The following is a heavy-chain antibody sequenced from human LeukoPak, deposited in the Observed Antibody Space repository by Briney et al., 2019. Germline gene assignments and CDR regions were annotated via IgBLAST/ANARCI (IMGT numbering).Heavy chain of an antibody. J-gene: IGHJ6*03. Sequence: PSETLSLTCTVSGGSISSYYWSWIRQPPGKGLEWIGYIYYSGSTNYYHSLQSRVTISVDTSKNQFSLKLSSVTAADTAVYYCARVFDFWSGYPYYYYYYMDVWGKGTTVTVSS. CDR3: ARVFDFWSGYPYYYYYYMDV. D-gene: IGHD3-3*01. CDR1: GGSISSYY. CDR2: IYYSGST. V-gene: IGHV4-59*01.